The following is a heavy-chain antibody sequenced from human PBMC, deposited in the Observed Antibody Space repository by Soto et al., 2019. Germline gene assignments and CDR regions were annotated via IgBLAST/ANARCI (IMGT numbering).Heavy chain of an antibody. CDR1: GYTFINYY. J-gene: IGHJ6*02. V-gene: IGHV1-46*01. Sequence: QVQLVQSGAEVKKPGASVKISCKSSGYTFINYYVHWVRQAPGQGLEWMGMINPSGGRTTYPQKFQGRVTMTRDTSTSTVYVELSRLRSDDTAVFYCAREKASTSLLTHYYYAMDVWGQGTTVTVSS. CDR3: AREKASTSLLTHYYYAMDV. CDR2: INPSGGRT.